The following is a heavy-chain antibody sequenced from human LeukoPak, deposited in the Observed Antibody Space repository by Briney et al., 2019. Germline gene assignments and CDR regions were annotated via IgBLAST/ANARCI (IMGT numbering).Heavy chain of an antibody. CDR1: GGSFSGYY. Sequence: SETLSLTCAVYGGSFSGYYWSWIRQPPGKGLEWIGEINHSGSTNYNPSLKSRVTISVDTSKNQFSLKLSSVTAADTAVYYCARVKRNLKNCSGGSCYSGRFDYWGQGTLVTVSS. J-gene: IGHJ4*02. CDR2: INHSGST. CDR3: ARVKRNLKNCSGGSCYSGRFDY. V-gene: IGHV4-34*01. D-gene: IGHD2-15*01.